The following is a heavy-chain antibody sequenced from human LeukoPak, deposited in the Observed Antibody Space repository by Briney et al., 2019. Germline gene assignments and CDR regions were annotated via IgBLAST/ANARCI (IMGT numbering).Heavy chain of an antibody. J-gene: IGHJ4*02. CDR1: GFTFSSYA. D-gene: IGHD3-10*01. CDR2: ISYDGSNK. V-gene: IGHV3-30*04. Sequence: PGRSLRLSCAASGFTFSSYAMHWVRQAPGKGLKWVAVISYDGSNKYYADSVKGRFTISRDNSKNTLYLQMNSLRAEDTAVYYCARGGVLLWFGELSPVDYWGQGTLVTVSS. CDR3: ARGGVLLWFGELSPVDY.